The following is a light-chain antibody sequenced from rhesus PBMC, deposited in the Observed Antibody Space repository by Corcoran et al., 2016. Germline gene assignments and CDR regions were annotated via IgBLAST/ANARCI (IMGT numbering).Light chain of an antibody. CDR1: QRISSW. CDR3: PQYDDRPYS. Sequence: DIQMTQSPSSLSASVGDTVTITCRASQRISSWLAWYQLKPGKAPNLLIYKESTLQIGAPSRFSGNGSVTEFTLTSGNLQSGECATYYCPQYDDRPYSFGQGTKVEIQ. V-gene: IGKV1-22*01. J-gene: IGKJ2*01. CDR2: KES.